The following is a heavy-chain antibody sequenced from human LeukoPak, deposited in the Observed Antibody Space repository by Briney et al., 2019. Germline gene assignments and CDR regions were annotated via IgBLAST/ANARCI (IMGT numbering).Heavy chain of an antibody. J-gene: IGHJ4*02. D-gene: IGHD1-1*01. V-gene: IGHV3-30*03. CDR3: AITVRDY. CDR2: ISYDGSNK. Sequence: GSLRLSCAASGFTFSSYAMSWVRQAPGKGLEWVAVISYDGSNKYYADSVKGRFTISRDNSKNTLYLQMSSLRAEDTAVYYCAITVRDYWGQGTLVTVSS. CDR1: GFTFSSYA.